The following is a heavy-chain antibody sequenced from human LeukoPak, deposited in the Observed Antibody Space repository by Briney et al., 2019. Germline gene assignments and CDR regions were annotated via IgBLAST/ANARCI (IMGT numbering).Heavy chain of an antibody. J-gene: IGHJ6*02. CDR1: GYTFTSYD. Sequence: RASVKVSCKASGYTFTSYDINWVRQATGQGLEWMGWMNPNSGNTGYAQKFQGRVTITRNTSISTAYMELSSLRSEDTAVYYCARDLALGSDYYYYGMDVWGQGTTVTVSS. CDR2: MNPNSGNT. V-gene: IGHV1-8*03. CDR3: ARDLALGSDYYYYGMDV. D-gene: IGHD2-15*01.